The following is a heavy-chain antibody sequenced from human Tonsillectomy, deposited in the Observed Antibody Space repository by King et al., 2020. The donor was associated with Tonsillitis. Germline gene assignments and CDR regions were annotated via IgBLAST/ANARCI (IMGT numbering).Heavy chain of an antibody. Sequence: VQLVESGGGVVQPGRSLRLSCAASGFTFSSYGMHWVRQAPGKGLEWVAVISHDGNNKYYAESVKGRFTISRDNSKNTLYLQMNSLRSEDTAVYYCAKDFSSAGTTIFCTHWGQGTLFTFSP. V-gene: IGHV3-30*18. J-gene: IGHJ4*02. CDR1: GFTFSSYG. CDR2: ISHDGNNK. D-gene: IGHD1-1*01. CDR3: AKDFSSAGTTIFCTH.